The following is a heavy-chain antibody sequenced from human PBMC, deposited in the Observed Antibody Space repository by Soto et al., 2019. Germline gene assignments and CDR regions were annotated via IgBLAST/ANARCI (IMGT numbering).Heavy chain of an antibody. D-gene: IGHD3-10*01. CDR3: AGGFGEPNWFDP. CDR1: GGSVSSGSYY. CDR2: IYYSGST. Sequence: QVQLQESGPGLVKPSETLSLTCTVSGGSVSSGSYYWSWIRQPPGKGLEWIGYIYYSGSTNYNPSLKSRVTISVDTPKNQFSLKLSSVTAADTAVDYCAGGFGEPNWFDPWGQGTLVTVSS. J-gene: IGHJ5*02. V-gene: IGHV4-61*01.